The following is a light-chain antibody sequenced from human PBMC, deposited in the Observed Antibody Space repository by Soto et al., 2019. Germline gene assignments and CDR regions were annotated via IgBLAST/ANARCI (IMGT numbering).Light chain of an antibody. Sequence: QSVLTQPASVSGSPGQSITISCTGTSSDVGGYNYVSWYQHHPGKAPKLMIYDVSNRPSGVSNRFSGSKSGNTASLIISGLRAEDEADYYCSSYTSSSTLSTYVFGTGTQLTVL. CDR3: SSYTSSSTLSTYV. CDR2: DVS. J-gene: IGLJ1*01. V-gene: IGLV2-14*03. CDR1: SSDVGGYNY.